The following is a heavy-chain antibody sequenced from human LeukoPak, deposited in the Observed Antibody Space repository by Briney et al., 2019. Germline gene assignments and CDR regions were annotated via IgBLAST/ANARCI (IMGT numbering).Heavy chain of an antibody. Sequence: PGGSLRLSCVASGFAFSSYWMSWVRQAPGKGLEWVANIKQDGGEKYYVDSVKGRFTISRDNAKNSLFLQMNSLRVEDTAVYYCARLGGSYYTYWGQGTRVTVSS. D-gene: IGHD1-26*01. J-gene: IGHJ4*02. CDR1: GFAFSSYW. V-gene: IGHV3-7*01. CDR3: ARLGGSYYTY. CDR2: IKQDGGEK.